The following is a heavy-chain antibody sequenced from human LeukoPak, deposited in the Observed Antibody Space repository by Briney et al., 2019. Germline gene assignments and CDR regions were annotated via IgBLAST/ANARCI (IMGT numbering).Heavy chain of an antibody. J-gene: IGHJ4*02. CDR1: GGTFSSNT. Sequence: GASVKVSCKASGGTFSSNTISWVRQAPGQGLEWMGGIIPIFGTANYAQKFQGRVTITADESTSTAYMELRSLRSDDTAVYYCAKDYNYVPDYWGQGTLITVSS. V-gene: IGHV1-69*13. CDR3: AKDYNYVPDY. CDR2: IIPIFGTA. D-gene: IGHD5-24*01.